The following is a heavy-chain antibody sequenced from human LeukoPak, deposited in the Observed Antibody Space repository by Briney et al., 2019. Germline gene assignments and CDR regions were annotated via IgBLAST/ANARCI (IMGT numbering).Heavy chain of an antibody. CDR2: IYYSGST. CDR3: ARLPMTTVTTSAFDI. Sequence: SETLSLTCTVSGGSISSYYWSWIRQPPGKGLEWIGYIYYSGSTNYNPSLKSRVTISVDTSKNQFSLKLSSVTAADTAVYYCARLPMTTVTTSAFDIWGQGTVVTVSS. D-gene: IGHD4-17*01. J-gene: IGHJ3*02. V-gene: IGHV4-59*08. CDR1: GGSISSYY.